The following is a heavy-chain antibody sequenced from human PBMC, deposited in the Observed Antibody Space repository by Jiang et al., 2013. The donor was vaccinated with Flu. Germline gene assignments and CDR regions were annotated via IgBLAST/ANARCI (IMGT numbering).Heavy chain of an antibody. CDR3: ARDGGRGSGFYFDY. D-gene: IGHD6-19*01. CDR1: GGTFSSYA. Sequence: EVKKPGSSVKVSCKASGGTFSSYAISWVRQAPGQGLEWMGGIIPIFGIANYAQKFQGRVTITADESTSTVYMELSSLRSEDTAVYYCARDGGRGSGFYFDYWGQGTLVTVSS. CDR2: IIPIFGIA. J-gene: IGHJ4*02. V-gene: IGHV1-69*01.